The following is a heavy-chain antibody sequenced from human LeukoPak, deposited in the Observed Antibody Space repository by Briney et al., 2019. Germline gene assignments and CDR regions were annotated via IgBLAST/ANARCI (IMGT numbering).Heavy chain of an antibody. D-gene: IGHD3-10*01. CDR3: ARVLGGGSGSYHFDY. V-gene: IGHV3-7*01. CDR2: IKQDGSEK. Sequence: PGGSLRLSCAVSGFTFSSHWMTWVRQAPGKGLEWVANIKQDGSEKYYVDSVKGRFTISRDNAKNSLYLQMNSLRAEDTAVYYCARVLGGGSGSYHFDYWGQGTLVTVSS. CDR1: GFTFSSHW. J-gene: IGHJ4*02.